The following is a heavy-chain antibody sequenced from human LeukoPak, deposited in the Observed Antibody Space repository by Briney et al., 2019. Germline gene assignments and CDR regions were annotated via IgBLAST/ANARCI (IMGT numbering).Heavy chain of an antibody. D-gene: IGHD2-21*01. CDR3: ARMGDGGYFDY. CDR1: GFTFSTYA. J-gene: IGHJ4*02. CDR2: ISTSGGTI. Sequence: GGSLRLSCAASGFTFSTYAMSWIRQAPGNGLEWLSYISTSGGTIFYADSVKGRFTISRDNAKNSLYLQMNSLRAEDTAVYYCARMGDGGYFDYWGQGSLVTVSS. V-gene: IGHV3-11*01.